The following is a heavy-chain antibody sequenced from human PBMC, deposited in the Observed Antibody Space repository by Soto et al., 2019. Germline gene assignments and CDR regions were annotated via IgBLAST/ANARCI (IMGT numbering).Heavy chain of an antibody. CDR2: IGAARDP. CDR3: ARAYTGRLPRRADYYYAMDV. J-gene: IGHJ6*02. Sequence: GGSLRLSCATSGFTFSNFDIHWVRQVPGKGLEWVSAIGAARDPYYLGSVKGRFTISRENAKNSVYLQMNDLRAGDSAVYYCARAYTGRLPRRADYYYAMDVWGQGTTVTVSS. V-gene: IGHV3-13*05. CDR1: GFTFSNFD. D-gene: IGHD2-2*02.